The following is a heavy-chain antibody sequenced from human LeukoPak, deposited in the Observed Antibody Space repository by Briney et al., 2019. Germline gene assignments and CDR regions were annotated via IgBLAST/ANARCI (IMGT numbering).Heavy chain of an antibody. J-gene: IGHJ4*02. Sequence: SVKVSCKASGYRFTSYSISWVRQAPGQGLEWMGGIIPIFGTANYAQKFQGRVTITADESTSTAYMELSSLRSEDTAVYYCAAASGSYWLDYWGQGTLVTVSS. V-gene: IGHV1-69*13. D-gene: IGHD1-26*01. CDR2: IIPIFGTA. CDR1: GYRFTSYS. CDR3: AAASGSYWLDY.